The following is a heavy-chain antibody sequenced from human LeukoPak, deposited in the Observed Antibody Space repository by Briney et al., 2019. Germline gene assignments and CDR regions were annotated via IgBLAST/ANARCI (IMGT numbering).Heavy chain of an antibody. D-gene: IGHD3-3*01. CDR3: ARDWAPQYYDFWSDAFDF. V-gene: IGHV1-2*02. J-gene: IGHJ3*01. Sequence: ASVKVSCKTSGYTFTGYYIHWVRQAPGQGLKWMGWINPNTGDTNYSQNFQGRVTMTRDTSISTAYMELSRLRSDDTAVYYCARDWAPQYYDFWSDAFDFWGQGTMVTVSS. CDR1: GYTFTGYY. CDR2: INPNTGDT.